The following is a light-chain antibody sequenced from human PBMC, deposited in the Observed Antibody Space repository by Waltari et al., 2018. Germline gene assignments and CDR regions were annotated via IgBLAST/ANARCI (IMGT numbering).Light chain of an antibody. V-gene: IGLV1-44*01. J-gene: IGLJ3*02. CDR2: RND. CDR1: YSNIGNNV. Sequence: QSVLTQPPSASGTPGQRVTISCSGTYSNIGNNVVNWYQQLPGTAPKLLIYRNDLRPAGVPDRFSGSKAGSSASLAISGLHSEDEAYYYCAAWDDSLNGRWVFGGGTKVTVL. CDR3: AAWDDSLNGRWV.